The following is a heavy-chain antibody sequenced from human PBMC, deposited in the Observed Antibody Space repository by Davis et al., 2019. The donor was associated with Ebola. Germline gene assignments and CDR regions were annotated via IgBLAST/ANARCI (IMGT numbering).Heavy chain of an antibody. CDR3: GRDLSGMHDY. V-gene: IGHV3-33*01. J-gene: IGHJ4*02. Sequence: GESLKISCAASGFTFSSYGMHWVRQAPGKGLEWVAVIWYDGSNKYYADSVKGRFTISRDNAKNTLFLQMNSLGAEDTAIYYCGRDLSGMHDYWGQGTLVTVSS. CDR1: GFTFSSYG. D-gene: IGHD6-19*01. CDR2: IWYDGSNK.